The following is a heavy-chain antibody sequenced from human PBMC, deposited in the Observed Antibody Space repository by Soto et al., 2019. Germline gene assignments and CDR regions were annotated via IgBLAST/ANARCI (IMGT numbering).Heavy chain of an antibody. CDR3: ARGAYYYDSSGYYYYYDY. D-gene: IGHD3-22*01. Sequence: PSETLSLTCTVSGASINSYYWSWIRQAPGKGLEWIGYAYYTGSTNYNPFLKSRITMSVDTSKSQVSLKLNSVTAADTAVYYCARGAYYYDSSGYYYYYDYWGQGTLVTVSS. V-gene: IGHV4-59*01. J-gene: IGHJ4*02. CDR1: GASINSYY. CDR2: AYYTGST.